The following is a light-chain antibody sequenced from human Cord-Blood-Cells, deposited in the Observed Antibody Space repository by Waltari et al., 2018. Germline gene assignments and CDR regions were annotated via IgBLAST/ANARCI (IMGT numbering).Light chain of an antibody. Sequence: QSVLTQPPSASGTPGQRVTISCSGSSSNIGSNYVYWYQQLPGTAPKLLTFGNNQRPSGVPDRFSGSKSGTSASLAISGLRSEDEADYYCAAWDDSLSGVVFGGGTKLTVL. CDR1: SSNIGSNY. V-gene: IGLV1-47*01. CDR3: AAWDDSLSGVV. J-gene: IGLJ2*01. CDR2: GNN.